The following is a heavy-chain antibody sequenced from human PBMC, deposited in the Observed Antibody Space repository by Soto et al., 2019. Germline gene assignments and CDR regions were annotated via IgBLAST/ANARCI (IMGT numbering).Heavy chain of an antibody. CDR1: EHTFSAYY. CDR2: IIPNSGGT. V-gene: IGHV1-2*04. CDR3: ASAIDDYPGY. Sequence: QVQLAQSGAEVKKPGASVKLSCRTSEHTFSAYYVHWVRQAPGQALEWMGWIIPNSGGTNYAQTLEGWVFMTTDASISTAYMELSGLTSDDTAIYYCASAIDDYPGYWGQRSLVTVSS. D-gene: IGHD4-17*01. J-gene: IGHJ4*02.